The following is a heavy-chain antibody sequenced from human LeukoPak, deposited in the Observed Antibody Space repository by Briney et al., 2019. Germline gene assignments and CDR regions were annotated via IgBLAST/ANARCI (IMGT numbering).Heavy chain of an antibody. Sequence: ASVKVSCKASGGTFSSYAISWVRQAPGQGLEWMGGIIPIFGTANYAQKFQGRVTITADESTSTAYMGLSSLRSEDTAVYYCRANLRDFDYWGQGTLVTVSS. CDR2: IIPIFGTA. V-gene: IGHV1-69*13. D-gene: IGHD4/OR15-4a*01. J-gene: IGHJ4*02. CDR3: RANLRDFDY. CDR1: GGTFSSYA.